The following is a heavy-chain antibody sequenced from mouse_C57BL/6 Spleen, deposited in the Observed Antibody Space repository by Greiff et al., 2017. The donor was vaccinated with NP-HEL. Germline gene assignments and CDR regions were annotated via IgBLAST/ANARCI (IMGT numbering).Heavy chain of an antibody. CDR1: GYTFTSYT. V-gene: IGHV1-4*01. J-gene: IGHJ2*01. CDR2: INPSSGYT. D-gene: IGHD2-3*01. Sequence: QVQLQQSGAELARPGASVKMSCKASGYTFTSYTMHWVKQRPGQGLEWIGYINPSSGYTKYNQKFKDKATLTADKSSSTAYMQLSSLTSKYSAVYYCARWDCYYYFDYWGQGTTLTVSS. CDR3: ARWDCYYYFDY.